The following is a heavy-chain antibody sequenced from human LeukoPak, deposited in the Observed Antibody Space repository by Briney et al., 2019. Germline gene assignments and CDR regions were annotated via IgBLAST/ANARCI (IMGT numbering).Heavy chain of an antibody. CDR1: GYNFKNYG. J-gene: IGHJ4*02. CDR2: ISVHSGDR. V-gene: IGHV1-18*01. D-gene: IGHD4-17*01. Sequence: ASVKVSCKASGYNFKNYGIAWVRQARGQGLEWVGWISVHSGDRNYAQTLQGRVTMTTDTSTNTAYLELTSLTPDDTALYYCAGAWYTMTTVTTWLVDYWGQGTRVTVSS. CDR3: AGAWYTMTTVTTWLVDY.